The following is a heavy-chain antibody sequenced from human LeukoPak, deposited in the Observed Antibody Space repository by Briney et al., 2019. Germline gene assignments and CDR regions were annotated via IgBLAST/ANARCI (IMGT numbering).Heavy chain of an antibody. Sequence: GGSLRLSCAASGFTFSSYGIHWVRQARGKGLEWVAVVSYDGSTKYYADSVRGRFTISRDNAKNTLFLQMNSLRPEDTAVYYCAKSLSGSSGSYVYWGQGTLVTVSS. J-gene: IGHJ4*02. CDR2: VSYDGSTK. D-gene: IGHD1-26*01. CDR1: GFTFSSYG. V-gene: IGHV3-30*18. CDR3: AKSLSGSSGSYVY.